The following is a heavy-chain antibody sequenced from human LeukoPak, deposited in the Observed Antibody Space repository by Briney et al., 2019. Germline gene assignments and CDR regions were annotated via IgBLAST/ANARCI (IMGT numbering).Heavy chain of an antibody. D-gene: IGHD3-22*01. V-gene: IGHV1-69*05. CDR2: IIPIFGTA. CDR3: ARDYDSSGYIPIAFDY. J-gene: IGHJ4*02. CDR1: GGTFSSYA. Sequence: SVKVSCKASGGTFSSYAISWVRQAPGQGLEWMGRIIPIFGTANYAQKFQGRVTITTDESTSTAYMELSSLRSEDTAVYYCARDYDSSGYIPIAFDYWGQGTLVTVSS.